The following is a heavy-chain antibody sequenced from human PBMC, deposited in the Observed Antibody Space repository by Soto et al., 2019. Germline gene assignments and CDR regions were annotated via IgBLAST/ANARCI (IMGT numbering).Heavy chain of an antibody. CDR1: GYTFSSYA. D-gene: IGHD6-13*01. CDR2: NNAGNGDT. Sequence: QVQLVQSATEVKKPGASVKVSCKASGYTFSSYALHWVRQAPGQRLEWMGCNNAGNGDTRYSQKFQDRVTITRDTSASTVYMEVSSLRSEDTAVYYCARGPDSGSWIIDHWGQGTRVTVSS. CDR3: ARGPDSGSWIIDH. V-gene: IGHV1-3*01. J-gene: IGHJ4*02.